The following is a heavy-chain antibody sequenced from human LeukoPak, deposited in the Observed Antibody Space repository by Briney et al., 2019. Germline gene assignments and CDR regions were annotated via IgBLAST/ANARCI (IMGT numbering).Heavy chain of an antibody. CDR2: LDPSDSYT. J-gene: IGHJ4*02. CDR1: GYSFTSYW. CDR3: ASTQYYYGSGSPIADFDY. D-gene: IGHD3-10*01. Sequence: GESLKISCKGSGYSFTSYWISWVRQMPGKGLEWMGRLDPSDSYTNYSPSFQGHATISADKSISTAYLQWSSLKASDTAMYYCASTQYYYGSGSPIADFDYWGQGTLVTVSS. V-gene: IGHV5-10-1*01.